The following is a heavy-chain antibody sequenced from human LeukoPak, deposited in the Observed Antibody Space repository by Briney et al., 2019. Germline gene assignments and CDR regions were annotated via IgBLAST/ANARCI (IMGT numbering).Heavy chain of an antibody. D-gene: IGHD3-3*01. CDR2: INHSGST. CDR3: AGEYYDFWSGYYVDY. J-gene: IGHJ4*02. V-gene: IGHV4-34*01. CDR1: GGSFSGYC. Sequence: SETLSLTCAVYGGSFSGYCWSWIRQPPGKGLEWIGEINHSGSTNYNPSLKSRVTISVDTSKNQFSLKLSSVTAADTAVYYCAGEYYDFWSGYYVDYWGQGTLVTVSS.